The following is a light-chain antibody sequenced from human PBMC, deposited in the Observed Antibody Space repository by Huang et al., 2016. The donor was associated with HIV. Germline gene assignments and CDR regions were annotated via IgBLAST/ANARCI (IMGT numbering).Light chain of an antibody. Sequence: EIVLTQSPDTLSLSPGERATLSCRASQSVNATYLAWYHQKPGQAPRLLIYSASSRATGIPDRFSGSGSGTDFTLTISKLEPEDFAVYYCQQYGNSPYTFGQGTKLEIK. CDR3: QQYGNSPYT. CDR1: QSVNATY. J-gene: IGKJ2*01. CDR2: SAS. V-gene: IGKV3-20*01.